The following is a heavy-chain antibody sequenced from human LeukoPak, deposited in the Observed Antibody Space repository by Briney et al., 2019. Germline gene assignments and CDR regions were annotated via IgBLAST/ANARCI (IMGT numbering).Heavy chain of an antibody. Sequence: SETLSLTCAVNGGSFSGYYWSWIRQPPGKGLEWIGEINHSGSTNYNPSLKSRVTISVDTSKNQFSLKLSSETAADTAVYYCARGVFEGVVVPATMGSVGRFDPWGQGTLVTVSS. CDR1: GGSFSGYY. D-gene: IGHD2-2*01. J-gene: IGHJ5*02. CDR2: INHSGST. V-gene: IGHV4-34*01. CDR3: ARGVFEGVVVPATMGSVGRFDP.